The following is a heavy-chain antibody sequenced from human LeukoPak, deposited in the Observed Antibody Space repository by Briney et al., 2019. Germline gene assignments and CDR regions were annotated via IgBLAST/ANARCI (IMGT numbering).Heavy chain of an antibody. D-gene: IGHD5-18*01. V-gene: IGHV3-23*01. Sequence: PGGSLRLSCAASGFTFSSYAMSWVRQAPGKGLEWVSAISGSGGSTYYADSVKGRFTISRDNAKNSLYLQMNSLRAEDTAVYYCARYSYGTWYFDYWGQGTLVTVSS. CDR3: ARYSYGTWYFDY. CDR1: GFTFSSYA. J-gene: IGHJ4*02. CDR2: ISGSGGST.